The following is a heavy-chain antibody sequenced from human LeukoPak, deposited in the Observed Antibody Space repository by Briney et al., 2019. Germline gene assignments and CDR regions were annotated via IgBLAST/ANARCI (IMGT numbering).Heavy chain of an antibody. CDR2: ITYDGDIR. D-gene: IGHD3-10*01. V-gene: IGHV3-30*18. CDR1: GFTFNSCG. J-gene: IGHJ4*02. Sequence: GRSLRLSCAASGFTFNSCGMHWVRQAPGKGLEWVGVITYDGDIRYFEDSVKGRFTISRDTSKSTLYLQMNSLGAEDTAVYYCVKEQGSGYYRTADYWGQGILVTVSS. CDR3: VKEQGSGYYRTADY.